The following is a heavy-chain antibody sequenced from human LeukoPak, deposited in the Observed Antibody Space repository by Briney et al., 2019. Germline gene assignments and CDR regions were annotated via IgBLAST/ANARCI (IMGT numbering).Heavy chain of an antibody. V-gene: IGHV4-34*01. CDR3: ARRSGRI. J-gene: IGHJ3*02. D-gene: IGHD2-15*01. CDR2: INHSGST. CDR1: GGSFSGYY. Sequence: PSETLSLTCAVYGGSFSGYYWSWIRQPPGKGLEWIGEINHSGSTNYNPSLKSRVTISVDTSKNQFSLKLSSVTAADTAVYYCARRSGRIWGQGTMVTVSS.